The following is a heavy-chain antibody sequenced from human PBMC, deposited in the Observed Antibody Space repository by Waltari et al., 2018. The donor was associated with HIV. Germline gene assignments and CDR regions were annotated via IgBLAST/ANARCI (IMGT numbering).Heavy chain of an antibody. CDR3: AKGVRFLGP. CDR2: IYRSGEI. Sequence: LSTGGILVRPGGSLTLCCRVSGFRVKTEFIKGVRQAPRIGLAWVGIIYRSGEIYSADPVRGRLALSRDTSGNRVYLQLNSVNFDDSASYFCAKGVRFLGPWSQGTLVTVSS. J-gene: IGHJ5*02. CDR1: GFRVKTEF. V-gene: IGHV3-53*02.